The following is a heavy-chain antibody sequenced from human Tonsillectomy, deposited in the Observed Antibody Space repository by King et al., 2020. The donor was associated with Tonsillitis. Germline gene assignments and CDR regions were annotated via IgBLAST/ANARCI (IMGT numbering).Heavy chain of an antibody. CDR2: TRNKGNSSTT. CDR1: GFTFSDQY. J-gene: IGHJ4*02. Sequence: VQLVESGGGLVQPGGSLRLSCTASGFTFSDQYIDWVRQAPGKGLEWVGRTRNKGNSSTTKYAASVKGRFTISRDDSKNLIYLQMNSLKTEDTAVYYCASGLVGAADFWGQGTLVTVSS. CDR3: ASGLVGAADF. V-gene: IGHV3-72*01. D-gene: IGHD2-15*01.